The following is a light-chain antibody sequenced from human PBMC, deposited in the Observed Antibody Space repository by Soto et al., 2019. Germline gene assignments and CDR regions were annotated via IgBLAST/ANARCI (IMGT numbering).Light chain of an antibody. CDR2: GAS. CDR3: QQYNNWPLT. CDR1: PRVSSY. V-gene: IGKV3-15*01. Sequence: STATLSVSKGAKATLSCMASPRVSSYLAWYQQRPGQAPRLLIYGASTRATGIPARFSGSASGTEFTLTISSLQSEDFAIYYCQQYNNWPLTFGGGTMVDIK. J-gene: IGKJ4*01.